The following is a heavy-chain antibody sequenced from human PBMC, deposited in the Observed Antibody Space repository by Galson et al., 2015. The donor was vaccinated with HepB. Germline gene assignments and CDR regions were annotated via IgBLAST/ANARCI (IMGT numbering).Heavy chain of an antibody. Sequence: SVKVSCKASGYTFTSYYMHWVRQAPGQGLEWMGIINPSGGSTSYAQKFQGRVTMTRDTSTSTVYMELSSLRSEDTAVYYCARGGENYDILTGPQGNDYWGQGTLVTVSS. V-gene: IGHV1-46*01. CDR3: ARGGENYDILTGPQGNDY. J-gene: IGHJ4*02. CDR1: GYTFTSYY. CDR2: INPSGGST. D-gene: IGHD3-9*01.